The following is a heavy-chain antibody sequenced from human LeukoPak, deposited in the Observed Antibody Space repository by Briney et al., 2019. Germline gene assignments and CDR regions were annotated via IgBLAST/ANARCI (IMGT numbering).Heavy chain of an antibody. CDR2: MYHNGST. Sequence: GSLRLSCAASGFTFSDYYMGWIRQAPGKGLEWIGSMYHNGSTYYNPSLKSRVTISVDTSKNQFSLKLTSVTAADTAVYYCARHPSGRMWLQQGGWFDPWGQGTLVTVSS. D-gene: IGHD5-24*01. CDR1: GFTFSDYY. J-gene: IGHJ5*02. CDR3: ARHPSGRMWLQQGGWFDP. V-gene: IGHV4-38-2*01.